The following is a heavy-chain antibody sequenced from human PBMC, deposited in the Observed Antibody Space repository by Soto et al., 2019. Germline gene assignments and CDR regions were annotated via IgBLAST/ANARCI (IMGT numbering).Heavy chain of an antibody. D-gene: IGHD1-26*01. J-gene: IGHJ4*02. CDR2: IYYSGTT. Sequence: TSETLSLTCAVSGGSISSSNWWGWIRQPPGKGLEWIGYIYYSGTTYYNPSLKSRVTMSVDTSKNQFSLKLTSVTAVDTAVYYWARREIQGPIDYCGKGTLVTVSS. CDR1: GGSISSSNW. CDR3: ARREIQGPIDY. V-gene: IGHV4-28*01.